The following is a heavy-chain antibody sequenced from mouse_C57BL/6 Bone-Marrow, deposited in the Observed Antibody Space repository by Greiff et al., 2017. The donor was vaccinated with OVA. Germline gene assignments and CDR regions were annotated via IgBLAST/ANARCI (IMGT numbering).Heavy chain of an antibody. J-gene: IGHJ4*01. CDR2: IDPNSGGT. Sequence: QVQLQQPGAELVKPGASVKLSCKASGYTFTSYWMHWVKQRPGRGLEWIGRIDPNSGGTKYNEKFKSKATLTVDKPSSTAYMQLSSLTSEDYAVKDRAIAHYYGSSYAMDVWGEGTSVTVSS. D-gene: IGHD1-1*01. CDR1: GYTFTSYW. V-gene: IGHV1-72*01. CDR3: AIAHYYGSSYAMDV.